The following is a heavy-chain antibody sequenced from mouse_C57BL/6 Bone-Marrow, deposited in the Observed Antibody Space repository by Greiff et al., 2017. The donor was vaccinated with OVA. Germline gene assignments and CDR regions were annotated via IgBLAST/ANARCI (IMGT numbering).Heavy chain of an antibody. V-gene: IGHV1-42*01. D-gene: IGHD3-2*02. CDR3: ARWRNSSGPAMDY. CDR1: GYSFTGYY. CDR2: INPSTGGT. Sequence: VQLQQSGPELVKPGASVTISCKASGYSFTGYYMNWVKQSPEKSLEWIGEINPSTGGTTYNQKFKAKATLTVDKSSSTAYMQLKSLTSEDSAVYYCARWRNSSGPAMDYWGQGTSVTVSS. J-gene: IGHJ4*01.